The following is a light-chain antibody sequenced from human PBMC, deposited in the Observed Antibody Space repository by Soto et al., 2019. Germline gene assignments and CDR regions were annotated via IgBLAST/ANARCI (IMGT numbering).Light chain of an antibody. CDR3: QQYDSTPT. J-gene: IGKJ1*01. CDR1: QSVLYSSNNKNY. V-gene: IGKV4-1*01. Sequence: DIVMTHCPASLAVSLCEMSTINFNSIQSVLYSSNNKNYLAWYQQKPGQPPKLLIYWASTRESGVPDRFSGSGSGTDFTLTSSSMQAEDGAVYYCQQYDSTPTFGQGTKVEIK. CDR2: WAS.